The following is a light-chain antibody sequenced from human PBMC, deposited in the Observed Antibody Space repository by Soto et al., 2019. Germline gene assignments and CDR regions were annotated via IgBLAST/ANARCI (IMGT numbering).Light chain of an antibody. Sequence: EIVMTQSPATLSVSPGERATLSCRASQSVSSNLAWYQQKPGQAPRLLIYGASTRATGIPARFSGSGSGTEFTLTISSLQPDDFATYYCQHYNSYSEAFGQGTKVAIK. V-gene: IGKV3-15*01. J-gene: IGKJ1*01. CDR3: QHYNSYSEA. CDR2: GAS. CDR1: QSVSSN.